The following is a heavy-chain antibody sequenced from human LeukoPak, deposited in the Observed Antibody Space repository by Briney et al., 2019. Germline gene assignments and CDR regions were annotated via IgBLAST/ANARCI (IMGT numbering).Heavy chain of an antibody. D-gene: IGHD5-12*01. J-gene: IGHJ5*02. Sequence: GGSLRLSCAASGFTFSSYWMSWVRQAPGKGLEWVANIKQDGSEKYYVDSVKGRFTISRDNAKNSLYLQMNSLRAEDTAVYYCARERVALRVIWFDPWGQGTLVTVSS. CDR2: IKQDGSEK. CDR3: ARERVALRVIWFDP. CDR1: GFTFSSYW. V-gene: IGHV3-7*01.